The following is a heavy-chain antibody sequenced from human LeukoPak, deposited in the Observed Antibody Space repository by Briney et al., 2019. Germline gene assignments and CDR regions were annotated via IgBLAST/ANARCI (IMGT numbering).Heavy chain of an antibody. CDR1: GYTFTSYA. D-gene: IGHD3-22*01. CDR3: ARDPNYYDSSGYPVRGAFDI. V-gene: IGHV1-2*02. Sequence: ASVKVSCKASGYTFTSYAMNWVRQAPGQGLEWMGWINPNSGGTNYAQKFQGRVTMTRDTSISTAYMELSRLRSDDTAVYYCARDPNYYDSSGYPVRGAFDIWGQGTMVTVSS. J-gene: IGHJ3*02. CDR2: INPNSGGT.